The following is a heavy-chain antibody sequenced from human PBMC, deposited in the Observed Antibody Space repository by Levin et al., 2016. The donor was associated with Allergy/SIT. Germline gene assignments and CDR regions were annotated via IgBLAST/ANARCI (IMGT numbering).Heavy chain of an antibody. CDR2: IYYSGST. CDR1: GGSISSSSYY. D-gene: IGHD3-10*01. V-gene: IGHV4-39*01. J-gene: IGHJ6*02. Sequence: SETLSLTCTVSGGSISSSSYYWGWIRQPPGKGLEWIGSIYYSGSTSYNPSLKSRVTISVDTSKSQFSLNLSSVTAADTAVYYCASLYASGSYYYNTMDVWGQGTTVTVSS. CDR3: ASLYASGSYYYNTMDV.